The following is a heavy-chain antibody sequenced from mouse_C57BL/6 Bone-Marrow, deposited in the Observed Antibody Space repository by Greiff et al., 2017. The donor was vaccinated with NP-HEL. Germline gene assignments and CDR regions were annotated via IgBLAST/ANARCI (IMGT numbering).Heavy chain of an antibody. V-gene: IGHV3-6*01. Sequence: EVQLQQSGPGLVKPSQSLSLTCSVTGYSITSGYYWNWIRQFPGNKLEWMGYISYDGSNNYNPSLKNRISLTRDTSKTQLFLKLNSVTTEGTAKYYCARVGGFYFDYWGHGTTLTVSS. CDR3: ARVGGFYFDY. CDR2: ISYDGSN. J-gene: IGHJ2*01. CDR1: GYSITSGYY.